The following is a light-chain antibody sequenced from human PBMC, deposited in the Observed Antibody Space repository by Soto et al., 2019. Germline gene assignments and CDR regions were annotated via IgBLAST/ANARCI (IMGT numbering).Light chain of an antibody. CDR3: QHYNTYPWT. CDR2: KAS. V-gene: IGKV1-5*03. Sequence: DIQMTQSPSILSASVGDRVTITCRASQSISSWLAWYQQKPGKAPNLLIHKASHLESGVPSRFSGSGSGTEFTLTISSLQPGDFATYYCQHYNTYPWTFGQGAIVDIK. CDR1: QSISSW. J-gene: IGKJ1*01.